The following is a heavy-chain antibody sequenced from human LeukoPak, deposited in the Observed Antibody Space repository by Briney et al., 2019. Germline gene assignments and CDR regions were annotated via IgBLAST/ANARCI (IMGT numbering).Heavy chain of an antibody. CDR1: GFTFSNYA. CDR3: AKRDSSGYYYFDY. CDR2: IINSGGGT. V-gene: IGHV3-23*01. D-gene: IGHD3-22*01. J-gene: IGHJ4*02. Sequence: GGSLRLSCAASGFTFSNYAMSWVRQAPGKGLEWVSTIINSGGGTYYADSVKGRFTISRDNSKNTLYLQMNRLRAEDTAVYSCAKRDSSGYYYFDYWGQGTLVTVSS.